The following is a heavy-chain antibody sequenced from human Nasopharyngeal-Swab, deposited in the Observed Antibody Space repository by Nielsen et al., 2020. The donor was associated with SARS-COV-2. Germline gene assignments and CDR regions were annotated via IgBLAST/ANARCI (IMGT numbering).Heavy chain of an antibody. CDR2: ISGSGSRT. Sequence: GGSLRLSCAASGFTFSNYAMSWVRQAPGKGLEWVSTISGSGSRTYYADSVKGRFTISRDNAKNTLYLHMTSLRAEDTAVYYCAKQYRKYCSGGTCYLIDYWGQGTLVSVS. CDR3: AKQYRKYCSGGTCYLIDY. D-gene: IGHD2-15*01. CDR1: GFTFSNYA. V-gene: IGHV3-23*01. J-gene: IGHJ4*02.